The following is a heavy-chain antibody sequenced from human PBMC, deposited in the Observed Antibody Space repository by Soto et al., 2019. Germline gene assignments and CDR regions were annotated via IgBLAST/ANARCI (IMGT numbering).Heavy chain of an antibody. D-gene: IGHD3-22*01. Sequence: ASVKVSCQASGYTFTGYYMHWVRQAPGQGLEWMGWINPNSGGTNYAQKFQGWVTMTRDTSISTAYMELSRLRSDDTAVYYCARGGRGNTYYYDTTVPPRGAFDIWGQGTMVTVSS. V-gene: IGHV1-2*04. CDR2: INPNSGGT. CDR1: GYTFTGYY. CDR3: ARGGRGNTYYYDTTVPPRGAFDI. J-gene: IGHJ3*02.